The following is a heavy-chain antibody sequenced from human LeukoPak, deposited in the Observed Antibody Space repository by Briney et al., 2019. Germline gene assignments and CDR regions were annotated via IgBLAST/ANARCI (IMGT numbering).Heavy chain of an antibody. CDR3: ARMNYDILANWFDP. CDR2: INHSGST. D-gene: IGHD3-9*01. Sequence: SETLSLTCAVYGGSFSGYYWSWIRQPPGKGLEWIGEINHSGSTNYNPSLKSRVTISVDTSKNQFSLKLSSVTAADTAVYYCARMNYDILANWFDPWGQGTLVTVSS. CDR1: GGSFSGYY. V-gene: IGHV4-34*01. J-gene: IGHJ5*02.